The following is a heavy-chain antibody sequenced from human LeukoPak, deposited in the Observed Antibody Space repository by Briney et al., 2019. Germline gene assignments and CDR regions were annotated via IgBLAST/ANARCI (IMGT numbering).Heavy chain of an antibody. CDR2: IKGKTDGGTR. CDR3: TTRRLYCTSSTCSRSQVAY. V-gene: IGHV3-15*01. Sequence: GGSLRLSCAASGFTFSNAWMSWVRQAPGKGLEWVGRIKGKTDGGTRDYAAPVKGRFTISRDDSKSTLDLQMNSLKTEDTAVYYCTTRRLYCTSSTCSRSQVAYWGQGTLVTVSS. J-gene: IGHJ4*02. D-gene: IGHD2-2*01. CDR1: GFTFSNAW.